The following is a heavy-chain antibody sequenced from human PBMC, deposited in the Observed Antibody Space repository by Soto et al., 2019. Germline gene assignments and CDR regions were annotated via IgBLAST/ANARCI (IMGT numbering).Heavy chain of an antibody. CDR3: ASAGNYDFWSGYYTWFDP. Sequence: LSLTCAASGFTFSDYYMSWIRQAPGKGLEWVSYISSSGSTIYYADSVKGRYTISRDNSKNSLYLQMNTLRAEDTGVYYCASAGNYDFWSGYYTWFDPWGQGPLVTVSS. J-gene: IGHJ5*02. CDR2: ISSSGSTI. D-gene: IGHD3-3*01. CDR1: GFTFSDYY. V-gene: IGHV3-11*01.